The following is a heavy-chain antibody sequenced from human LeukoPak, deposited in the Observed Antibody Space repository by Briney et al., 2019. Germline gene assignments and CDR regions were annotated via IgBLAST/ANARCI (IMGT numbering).Heavy chain of an antibody. CDR3: ARGVYYYDSSGYYYAEYFQH. CDR1: GFTFNNFA. D-gene: IGHD3-22*01. J-gene: IGHJ1*01. Sequence: PGGSLRLSCAASGFTFNNFAMNWVRQAPGKGLEWVSSIKGGGASPFYADSVKGRFTLSRDNSKNTLYLQMNSLRAEDTAVYYCARGVYYYDSSGYYYAEYFQHWGQGTLVTVSS. CDR2: IKGGGASP. V-gene: IGHV3-23*01.